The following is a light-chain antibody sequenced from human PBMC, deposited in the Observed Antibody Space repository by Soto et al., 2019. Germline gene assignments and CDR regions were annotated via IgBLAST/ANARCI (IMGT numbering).Light chain of an antibody. CDR3: QQYSTYPAWT. CDR2: KAS. J-gene: IGKJ1*01. V-gene: IGKV1-5*03. Sequence: DIQMTQSPSTLPASVGDRVTITCRASQNINSWLAWYQQKPGKSPKLLIYKASSLQSGLPSRFSGSGSGTEFIFTIGSMQSEDFATYYCQQYSTYPAWTFGQGTKVDIK. CDR1: QNINSW.